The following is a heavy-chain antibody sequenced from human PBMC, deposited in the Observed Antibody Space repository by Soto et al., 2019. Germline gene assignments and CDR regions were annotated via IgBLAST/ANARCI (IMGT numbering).Heavy chain of an antibody. CDR3: ARDIASYAYGEGY. V-gene: IGHV4-4*07. Sequence: SETLSLTCTVSGGSINSHWWSWIRQPAGKGLEWIGRVYSSGTTDYNPSLNSRATMSVETSKNQFSLKLSSVTAADTAVYYCARDIASYAYGEGYWGQGIQVTVS. CDR2: VYSSGTT. CDR1: GGSINSHW. J-gene: IGHJ4*02. D-gene: IGHD2-21*01.